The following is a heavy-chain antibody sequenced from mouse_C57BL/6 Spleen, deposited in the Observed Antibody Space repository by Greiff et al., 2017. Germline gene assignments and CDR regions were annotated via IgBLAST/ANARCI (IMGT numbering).Heavy chain of an antibody. CDR1: GYTFTSYW. Sequence: QVQLQQPGAELVRPGSSVKLSCKASGYTFTSYWMHWVKQRPIQGLEWIGNIDPSDSETHYNQKFKDKATLTVDKSSSTAYMQLSSLTSEDSAVYYCARKGAPGAMDYWGQGTSVTVSS. J-gene: IGHJ4*01. CDR2: IDPSDSET. CDR3: ARKGAPGAMDY. D-gene: IGHD3-1*01. V-gene: IGHV1-52*01.